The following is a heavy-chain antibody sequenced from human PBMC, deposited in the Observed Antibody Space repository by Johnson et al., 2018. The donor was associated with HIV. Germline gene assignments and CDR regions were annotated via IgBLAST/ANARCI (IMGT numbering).Heavy chain of an antibody. Sequence: QVQLVESGGGVVQPGGSLRLSCAASGFTFSDNYMSWIRQAPGKGLEWVSYISSSGSTIYYADSVKGRFTISRDNAKNSLYLQMNSLRAEDTAVYYCAAPPERTGADDAFDIWGQGKMVTVSS. V-gene: IGHV3-11*04. D-gene: IGHD1-1*01. CDR3: AAPPERTGADDAFDI. CDR1: GFTFSDNY. J-gene: IGHJ3*02. CDR2: ISSSGSTI.